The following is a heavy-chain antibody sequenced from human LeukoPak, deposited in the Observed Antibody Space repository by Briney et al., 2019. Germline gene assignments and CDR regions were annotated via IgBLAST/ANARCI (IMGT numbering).Heavy chain of an antibody. V-gene: IGHV4-59*01. CDR1: GDSISSYY. J-gene: IGHJ4*02. CDR3: ARGGGTLDY. Sequence: SETLSLTCTVSGDSISSYYWSWIRQPPGKGLEWIGYIYDSGKTNYNASLISRATISVDTSKNQFSLKLTSVTPADTAVYYCARGGGTLDYWGQGTLVTVSS. CDR2: IYDSGKT. D-gene: IGHD3-16*01.